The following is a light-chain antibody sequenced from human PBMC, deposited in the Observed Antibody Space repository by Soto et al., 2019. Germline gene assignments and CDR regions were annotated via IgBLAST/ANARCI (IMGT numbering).Light chain of an antibody. J-gene: IGKJ5*01. CDR2: GAS. CDR1: QNIHTN. Sequence: EIVMTQSPATLSLSPGERATLSCRAGQNIHTNLAWYQQKHGQAPTLLFYGASTGATGLPARFSGSGSGTEGTITINSLQDEDGSVYYGQQYYNWTRTFGQGTRLEIK. V-gene: IGKV3-15*01. CDR3: QQYYNWTRT.